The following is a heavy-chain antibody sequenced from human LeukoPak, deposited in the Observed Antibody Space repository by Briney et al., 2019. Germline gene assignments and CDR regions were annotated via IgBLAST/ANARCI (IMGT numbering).Heavy chain of an antibody. D-gene: IGHD3-3*01. CDR3: ARLTIFGVGPYYYNMDV. CDR2: IEQDGGEK. V-gene: IGHV3-7*01. CDR1: GFTFSSFW. J-gene: IGHJ6*03. Sequence: GGSLRLSCAASGFTFSSFWMNWVRQAPGKGLEWVANIEQDGGEKYYVDSVKGRFTISRDNANNSLYLQMNSLRAEDTAVYYCARLTIFGVGPYYYNMDVWGKGTTVTVSS.